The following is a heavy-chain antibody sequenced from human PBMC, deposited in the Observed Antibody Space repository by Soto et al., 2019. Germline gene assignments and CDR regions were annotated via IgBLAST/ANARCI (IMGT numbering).Heavy chain of an antibody. J-gene: IGHJ4*02. D-gene: IGHD2-15*01. Sequence: PSETLSLTCAVSGGSIRSGNWCSWVRQPPGKGLEWIGYSYYSGSTNYNPSLKSRVTISVDDSKNTLFLQMNSLRAEDTAVYYCATAKLLLPWLFDYWGQGTLVTVSS. CDR1: GGSIRSGNW. CDR3: ATAKLLLPWLFDY. V-gene: IGHV4-4*02. CDR2: SYYSGST.